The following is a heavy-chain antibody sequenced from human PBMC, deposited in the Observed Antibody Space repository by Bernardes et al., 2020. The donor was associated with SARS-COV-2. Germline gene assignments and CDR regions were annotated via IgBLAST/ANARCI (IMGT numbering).Heavy chain of an antibody. D-gene: IGHD3-16*01. CDR2: TYYRSKWYK. Sequence: QTLSLTCAISGDSVSSNSAAWHWFRQSPSRGLEWLGRTYYRSKWYKNSAISVQSRITINPDTSKNQFSLQLNSVTPEDTAVYYCARVGSGGALDYWGQGTVVTVSS. CDR1: GDSVSSNSAA. J-gene: IGHJ4*02. V-gene: IGHV6-1*01. CDR3: ARVGSGGALDY.